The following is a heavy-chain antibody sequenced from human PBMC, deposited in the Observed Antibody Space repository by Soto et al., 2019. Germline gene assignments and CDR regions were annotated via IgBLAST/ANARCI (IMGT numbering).Heavy chain of an antibody. CDR1: GFTFSTSW. CDR3: ARDRASGATDY. D-gene: IGHD1-26*01. J-gene: IGHJ4*02. Sequence: DVQLVESGGGLVQAGGSLRLSCAASGFTFSTSWMQWVRQAPGKGLEWVANIRPDGRENAYIDSVTGRFTISRDNVKRSLYLQMNSLRAEDTAVYYCARDRASGATDYWGQGTLVIVSS. CDR2: IRPDGREN. V-gene: IGHV3-7*04.